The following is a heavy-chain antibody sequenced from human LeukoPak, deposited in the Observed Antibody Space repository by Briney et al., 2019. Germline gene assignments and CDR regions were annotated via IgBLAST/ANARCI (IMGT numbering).Heavy chain of an antibody. Sequence: SETLSLTCTVSGGSISSGDYYWSWIRQPPGKGLEWIGYIYYSESTYYNPSLKSRVTISVDTSKNQFSLKLSSVTAADTAVYYCARDAALGYCSGGSCGYFDYWGQGTLVTVSS. CDR1: GGSISSGDYY. CDR3: ARDAALGYCSGGSCGYFDY. V-gene: IGHV4-30-4*01. J-gene: IGHJ4*02. CDR2: IYYSEST. D-gene: IGHD2-15*01.